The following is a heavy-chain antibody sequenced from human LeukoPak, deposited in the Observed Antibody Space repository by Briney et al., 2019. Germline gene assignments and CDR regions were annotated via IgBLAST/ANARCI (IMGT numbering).Heavy chain of an antibody. D-gene: IGHD5-12*01. V-gene: IGHV4-39*01. CDR2: LYSGRTT. Sequence: SETLSLTCTVSAGSISSTSHHWGWIRQSPGKGLEWIGSLYSGRTTYYNPSLDSRVTISVVTSKNQFSLQLNSVTAADTAVYYCVRHDGRGGATMGALDSWGQGPLVTVSS. CDR3: VRHDGRGGATMGALDS. CDR1: AGSISSTSHH. J-gene: IGHJ4*02.